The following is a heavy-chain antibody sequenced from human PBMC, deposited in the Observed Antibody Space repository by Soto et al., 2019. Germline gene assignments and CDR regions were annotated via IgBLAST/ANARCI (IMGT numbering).Heavy chain of an antibody. CDR2: VLPISGST. V-gene: IGHV1-69*06. D-gene: IGHD5-12*01. Sequence: QVQLVQSGAEVRKPGSSVKVSCKTSGGLISKYSFNWVRQAPGQGLEWMGGVLPISGSTDYAQKFQGRLTITADRSTSTVYRELSRLRSDDTANYYCATIRVRGGPLRFEDGGQGMLCSGSS. CDR1: GGLISKYS. J-gene: IGHJ4*01. CDR3: ATIRVRGGPLRFED.